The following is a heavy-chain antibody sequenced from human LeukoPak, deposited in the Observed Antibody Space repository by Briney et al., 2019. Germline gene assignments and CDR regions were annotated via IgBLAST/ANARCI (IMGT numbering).Heavy chain of an antibody. CDR1: GYTFTSYD. CDR2: MNPNSGNT. J-gene: IGHJ6*03. Sequence: ASVKVSCKASGYTFTSYDINWVRQATGQGLEWMGWMNPNSGNTGYAQKFQGRVTMTRNTSISTAYMELSSLRSEDTAVYYCARGEYSSSSGYYYYMDVWGKGTTVTVSS. D-gene: IGHD6-6*01. CDR3: ARGEYSSSSGYYYYMDV. V-gene: IGHV1-8*01.